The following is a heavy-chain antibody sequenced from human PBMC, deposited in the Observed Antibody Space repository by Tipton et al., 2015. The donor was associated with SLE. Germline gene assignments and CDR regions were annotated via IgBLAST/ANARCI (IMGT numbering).Heavy chain of an antibody. D-gene: IGHD6-19*01. CDR1: GDSLSDSY. Sequence: TLSLTCTVSGDSLSDSYWSWIRQPPGERLEWLGYISHNGGTAYNPSLSSRVTISIDTSKKQFSLRLRSATAADTAVYYCAKSVAVRPKFGNWGQGALVTVSS. CDR2: ISHNGGT. V-gene: IGHV4-4*09. J-gene: IGHJ4*02. CDR3: AKSVAVRPKFGN.